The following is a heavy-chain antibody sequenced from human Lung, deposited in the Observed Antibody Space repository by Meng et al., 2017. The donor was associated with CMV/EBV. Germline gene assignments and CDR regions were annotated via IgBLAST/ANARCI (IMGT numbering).Heavy chain of an antibody. CDR1: GFTFSDAW. CDR3: TTDTSGGYSYDI. Sequence: GESLKISCAASGFTFSDAWMTWVRQPPGKGLEWLGRIKSDTDGGTTDYAAPLKGRFTISRDDSKNTLFLQMNSLKTEDTAMYYCTTDTSGGYSYDIWGQGTXVTV. CDR2: IKSDTDGGTT. D-gene: IGHD3-10*01. J-gene: IGHJ3*02. V-gene: IGHV3-15*01.